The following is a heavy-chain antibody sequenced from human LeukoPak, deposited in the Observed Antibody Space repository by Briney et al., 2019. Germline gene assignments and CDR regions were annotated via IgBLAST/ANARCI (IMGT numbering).Heavy chain of an antibody. J-gene: IGHJ6*04. CDR2: ISYDGSNK. V-gene: IGHV3-30*04. CDR1: GFTFSSYA. D-gene: IGHD6-19*01. CDR3: ARDCLPLGYSSGWIYYYYGMDV. Sequence: PGRSLRLSCAASGFTFSSYAMHWVRQAPGKGLEWVAVISYDGSNKYYADSVKGRFTISRDNSKNTLYLQMNSLRAEDTAVYYCARDCLPLGYSSGWIYYYYGMDVWGKGTTVTVSS.